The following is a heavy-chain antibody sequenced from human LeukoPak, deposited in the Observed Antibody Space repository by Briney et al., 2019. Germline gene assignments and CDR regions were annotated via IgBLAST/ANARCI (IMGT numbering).Heavy chain of an antibody. CDR3: TRDQRVLRYFDWLSDS. J-gene: IGHJ4*02. D-gene: IGHD3-9*01. CDR1: GFTFGDYA. CDR2: SRSKPYGGTT. Sequence: GRSLRLSCTASGFTFGDYAMSWVRQAPGKGLEWVGFSRSKPYGGTTEYAASVEGRFTISRDDSKNIAYLQMNSLKTEDTAVYYCTRDQRVLRYFDWLSDSWGQGTLVTVSS. V-gene: IGHV3-49*04.